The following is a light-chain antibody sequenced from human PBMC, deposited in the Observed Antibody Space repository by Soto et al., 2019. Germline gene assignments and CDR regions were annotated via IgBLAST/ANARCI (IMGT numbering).Light chain of an antibody. CDR1: SSDVGGYNY. V-gene: IGLV2-14*01. J-gene: IGLJ2*01. CDR2: EVS. CDR3: TSYTSSSTLV. Sequence: QAVVTQPASVSGSPGQSITISCTGTSSDVGGYNYVSWYQQHPGKAPKLMIYEVSNRPSGVSNRFSGSKSGNTASLTISGLQAEDEAHYYCTSYTSSSTLVFGGGTKLTVL.